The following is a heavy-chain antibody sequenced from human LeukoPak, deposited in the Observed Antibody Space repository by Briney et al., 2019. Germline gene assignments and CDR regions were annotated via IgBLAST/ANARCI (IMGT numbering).Heavy chain of an antibody. Sequence: ASVKVSCKASGYTFTGYYMHWVRQAPGQGLEWMGIIYPSDGSTNYAQKFQGRVTMTRDTSPSTVYMELSSLRSEDTAVYYCARIDNGFDPWGQGTLVTVSS. V-gene: IGHV1-46*01. CDR1: GYTFTGYY. CDR2: IYPSDGST. CDR3: ARIDNGFDP. J-gene: IGHJ5*02.